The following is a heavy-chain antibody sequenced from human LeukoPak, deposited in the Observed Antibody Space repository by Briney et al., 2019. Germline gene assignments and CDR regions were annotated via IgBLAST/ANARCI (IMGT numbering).Heavy chain of an antibody. CDR3: ARDASPYCSSTSCYAH. Sequence: GGSLRLSCAASGFTVSSNYMSWVRQAPGKGLEWVSVIYSGGSTYYADSVKGRFTISRDNSKNTLYLQMNSLRAEDTAVYYCARDASPYCSSTSCYAHGGQGTLVTVSS. D-gene: IGHD2-2*01. J-gene: IGHJ4*02. CDR2: IYSGGST. V-gene: IGHV3-66*01. CDR1: GFTVSSNY.